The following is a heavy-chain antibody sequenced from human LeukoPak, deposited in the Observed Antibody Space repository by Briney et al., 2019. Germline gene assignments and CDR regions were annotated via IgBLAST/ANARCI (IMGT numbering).Heavy chain of an antibody. CDR2: IYYSGST. V-gene: IGHV4-39*07. CDR1: GGSISSSSYY. D-gene: IGHD3-10*01. CDR3: ARARYGSGSFKIYAFDI. Sequence: SETLSLTCTVSGGSISSSSYYWGWIRQPPGKGLEWIGSIYYSGSTYYNPSLKSRVTISVDTSKNQFSLKLSSVTAADTAVYYCARARYGSGSFKIYAFDIWGQGTMVTVSS. J-gene: IGHJ3*02.